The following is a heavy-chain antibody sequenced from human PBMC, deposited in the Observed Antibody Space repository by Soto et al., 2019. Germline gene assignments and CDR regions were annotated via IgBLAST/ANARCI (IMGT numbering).Heavy chain of an antibody. CDR3: AKHQSNGSPDY. V-gene: IGHV3-23*01. Sequence: EVQLLESGGALVQPGGSLRLSCAASGFTFSSYAMSWVRQAPGKGLEWVSLISASGGVTYYTDSVKGRFTISRDNAKNTLYLQMNSLSAEDTAVFYCAKHQSNGSPDYWGQGTLVTVSS. CDR2: ISASGGVT. D-gene: IGHD2-8*01. J-gene: IGHJ4*02. CDR1: GFTFSSYA.